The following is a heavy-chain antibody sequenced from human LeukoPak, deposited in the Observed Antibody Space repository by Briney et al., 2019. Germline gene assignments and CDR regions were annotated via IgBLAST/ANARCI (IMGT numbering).Heavy chain of an antibody. CDR1: GGSVSSGSYY. J-gene: IGHJ4*02. CDR3: SRNTPLSGSFYYFDD. CDR2: IYYSGNT. Sequence: PSETLSLTCTVSGGSVSSGSYYWSWIRQPPGKELEWIGCIYYSGNTNYNPSLKSRVTISVDTSKNQFSLKLSSVTAADTAVYYCSRNTPLSGSFYYFDDWGQGILVTVSS. V-gene: IGHV4-61*01. D-gene: IGHD5-12*01.